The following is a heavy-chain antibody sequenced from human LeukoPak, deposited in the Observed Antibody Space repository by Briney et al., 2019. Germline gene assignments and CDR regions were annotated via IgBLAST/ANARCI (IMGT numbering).Heavy chain of an antibody. D-gene: IGHD4-17*01. Sequence: GGSLRLSCAASGFTFSSYSMNWVRQAPGKGLEWVSYITSSSTTINYADSVKGRFTISRDNAKNSLNLQMNSLRAEDTAVYYCAREADYGVPGVSLYGMDVWGQGTTVTVSS. J-gene: IGHJ6*02. CDR1: GFTFSSYS. V-gene: IGHV3-48*01. CDR2: ITSSSTTI. CDR3: AREADYGVPGVSLYGMDV.